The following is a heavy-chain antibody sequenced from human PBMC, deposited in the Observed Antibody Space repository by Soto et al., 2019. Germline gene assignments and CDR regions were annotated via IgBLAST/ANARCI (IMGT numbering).Heavy chain of an antibody. CDR1: VGTFSSYA. J-gene: IGHJ4*03. CDR3: VRVVAIPGYPDN. CDR2: IVPIVDTS. V-gene: IGHV1-69*13. D-gene: IGHD2-15*01. Sequence: ASVKFTCKTSVGTFSSYAISWVRQAPGQGLEWMGGIVPIVDTSTYAQKFQGRVTITADESTSTVSMELSSLRSDDTAVYYCVRVVAIPGYPDNWG.